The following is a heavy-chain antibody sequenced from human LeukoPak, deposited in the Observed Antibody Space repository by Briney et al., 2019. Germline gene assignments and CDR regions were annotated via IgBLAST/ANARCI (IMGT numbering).Heavy chain of an antibody. D-gene: IGHD2-8*01. V-gene: IGHV3-23*01. CDR1: GFTFTSYA. CDR3: ATADLGYCTNGVCFDP. J-gene: IGHJ5*02. CDR2: ISGSGGST. Sequence: GGSLRLSCAASGFTFTSYAMSWVRQAPGRGLEWVSVISGSGGSTNYADSVKGRFTISRDNSKNTLYVQMNSLRAEDTAVYYCATADLGYCTNGVCFDPWGQGTLVTVSS.